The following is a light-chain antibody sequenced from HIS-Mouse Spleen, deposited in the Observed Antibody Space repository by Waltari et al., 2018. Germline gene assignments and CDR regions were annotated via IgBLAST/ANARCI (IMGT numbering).Light chain of an antibody. J-gene: IGKJ1*01. CDR1: QSVSSSY. V-gene: IGKV3-20*01. CDR2: GAS. CDR3: QQYGSFRT. Sequence: EIVLTQSPGTLSLSPGERATLSCRASQSVSSSYLAWYQQKPGQAPRLLLYGASSRATGIPDRFSGSGSGTDFTLTISRLEPEDFAVYYCQQYGSFRTFGQGTKVEIK.